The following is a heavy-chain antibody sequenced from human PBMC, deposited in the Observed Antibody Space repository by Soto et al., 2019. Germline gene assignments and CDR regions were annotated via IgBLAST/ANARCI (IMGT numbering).Heavy chain of an antibody. CDR2: INTGDGDT. CDR3: AGSPSGSYLGN. V-gene: IGHV1-3*04. D-gene: IGHD3-10*01. Sequence: QVQLVQSGAEVKRPGASVKISCKASGNTLTHYAMNWVRQAPGQSLEWMGWINTGDGDTKYSENFQGRVAITRDTSANTASMEVFNLKSEDTAVYYCAGSPSGSYLGNWRQGTLVTVSS. J-gene: IGHJ1*01. CDR1: GNTLTHYA.